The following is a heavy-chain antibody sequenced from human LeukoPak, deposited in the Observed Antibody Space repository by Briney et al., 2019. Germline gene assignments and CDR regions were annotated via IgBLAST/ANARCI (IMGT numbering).Heavy chain of an antibody. CDR3: ARHLDYYGSGSYEY. J-gene: IGHJ4*02. CDR1: GDSISSYY. Sequence: SETLSLTCTVSGDSISSYYWSWIRQPPGKGLEWIGYISYSGSTNYNPSLKSRVTISVHTSKNQFSLQLSSVTAADTAVYYCARHLDYYGSGSYEYWGQGTLVTVSS. D-gene: IGHD3-10*01. V-gene: IGHV4-59*08. CDR2: ISYSGST.